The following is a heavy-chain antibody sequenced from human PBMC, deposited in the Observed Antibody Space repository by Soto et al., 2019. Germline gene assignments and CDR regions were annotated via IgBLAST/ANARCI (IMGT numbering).Heavy chain of an antibody. V-gene: IGHV1-3*01. D-gene: IGHD6-13*01. CDR1: GYTFTSYA. CDR3: GRDHDSSSWYWFDP. CDR2: INAGNGNT. J-gene: IGHJ5*02. Sequence: ASVKVSCKASGYTFTSYAMHWVRQAPGQRLEWMGWINAGNGNTKYSQKFQGRVTITRDTSASTAYMELSSLRSEGTAVYYCGRDHDSSSWYWFDPWGQGTLVTVSS.